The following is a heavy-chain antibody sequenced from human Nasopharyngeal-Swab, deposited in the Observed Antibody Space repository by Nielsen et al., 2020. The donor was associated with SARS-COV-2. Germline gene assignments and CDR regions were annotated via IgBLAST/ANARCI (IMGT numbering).Heavy chain of an antibody. CDR3: ARDAPAHYGAFY. CDR1: GFTFSSYA. J-gene: IGHJ4*02. V-gene: IGHV3-30-3*01. CDR2: IGHDGNNK. D-gene: IGHD4-17*01. Sequence: GESLKISCAASGFTFSSYAMHWVRQAPGKGLEWVAVIGHDGNNKFYTDSVKGRFTNSRDSSKNTLYLQMDSLRGEDTAVYYCARDAPAHYGAFYWGRGTLVTVSS.